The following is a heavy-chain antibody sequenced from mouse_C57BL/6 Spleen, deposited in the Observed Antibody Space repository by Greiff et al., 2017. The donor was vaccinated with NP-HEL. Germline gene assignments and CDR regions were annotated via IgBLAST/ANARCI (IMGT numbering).Heavy chain of an antibody. CDR3: ARGDGSSLYAMDY. J-gene: IGHJ4*01. CDR1: GYSITSGYY. D-gene: IGHD1-1*01. V-gene: IGHV3-6*01. Sequence: EVKLQESGPGLVKPSQSLSLTCSVTGYSITSGYYWNWIRQFPGNKLEWMGYISYDGSNNYNPSLKNRISITRDTPKNQFFLKLNSVTTEDTATYYCARGDGSSLYAMDYWGQGTSVTVSS. CDR2: ISYDGSN.